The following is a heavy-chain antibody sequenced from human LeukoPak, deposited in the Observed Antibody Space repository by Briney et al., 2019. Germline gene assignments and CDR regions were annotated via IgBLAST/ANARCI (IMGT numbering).Heavy chain of an antibody. Sequence: PGGSLRLSCVASGFTFSDYAMAWVRQAAGKGLEWVSAITSGGDHTYYAGSVRGRFSISRDNSKHTLYLQMNGLTAEDTALYFCAKDGLSYDTSAHVYYFDYWGQGTLVAVSS. D-gene: IGHD3-22*01. CDR1: GFTFSDYA. CDR3: AKDGLSYDTSAHVYYFDY. J-gene: IGHJ4*02. V-gene: IGHV3-23*01. CDR2: ITSGGDHT.